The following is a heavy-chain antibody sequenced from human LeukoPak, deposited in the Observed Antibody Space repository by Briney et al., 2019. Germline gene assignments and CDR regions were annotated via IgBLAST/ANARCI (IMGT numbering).Heavy chain of an antibody. D-gene: IGHD2-15*01. J-gene: IGHJ4*02. CDR1: GGSISSYY. CDR3: ARVLGSGYSDY. V-gene: IGHV4-59*01. Sequence: SETLSLTCTVSGGSISSYYRSWIRQPPGKGLEWLGYIYSSGSTNHNPSLKSRVTISVDTSKNQFSLKLSSVTAADTAVYYCARVLGSGYSDYWGQGTLVTVSS. CDR2: IYSSGST.